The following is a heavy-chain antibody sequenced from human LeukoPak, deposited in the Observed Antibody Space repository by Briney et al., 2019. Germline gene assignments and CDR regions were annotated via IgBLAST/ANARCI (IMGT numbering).Heavy chain of an antibody. CDR2: IYYSGST. V-gene: IGHV4-61*01. Sequence: SETLSLTCTVSGGSVSSGSYYWSWIRQPPGKGLEWIGYIYYSGSTNYNPSLKSRVTISVDTSKNQFSLKLSSVTAADTAVYYCARLRNYDNSGYYPFDYWGQGTLVTVSS. CDR1: GGSVSSGSYY. J-gene: IGHJ4*02. CDR3: ARLRNYDNSGYYPFDY. D-gene: IGHD3-22*01.